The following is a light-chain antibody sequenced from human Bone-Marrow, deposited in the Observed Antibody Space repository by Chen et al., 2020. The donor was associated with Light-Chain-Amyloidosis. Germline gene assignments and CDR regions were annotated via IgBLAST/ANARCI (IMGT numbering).Light chain of an antibody. V-gene: IGLV2-14*01. CDR1: SGDVGAYNY. CDR3: SAFTSSSSYV. CDR2: ALS. J-gene: IGLJ1*01. Sequence: HSALTHPASASGSPGQSITTSCTGTSGDVGAYNYVSWYQQHPGKAPKGMIYALSNRPSGVSNRFSGAKSGNTASLTMSGLRAEEEADYYWSAFTSSSSYVFGPGTTVTVL.